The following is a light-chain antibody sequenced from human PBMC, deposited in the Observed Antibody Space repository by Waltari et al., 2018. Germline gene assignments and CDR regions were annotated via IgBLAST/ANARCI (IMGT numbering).Light chain of an antibody. CDR3: QSYDTTLRSSI. J-gene: IGLJ2*01. Sequence: QSVLTQPPSLSGAPGQRVTFSCPGSRPNTGAGDYLHWSQQHPGTAPKLPIYDNDNRPSGVPDRFSCSKSGTSASLAITGLQAEDEADYYCQSYDTTLRSSIFGGGTKLTVL. CDR1: RPNTGAGDY. CDR2: DND. V-gene: IGLV1-40*01.